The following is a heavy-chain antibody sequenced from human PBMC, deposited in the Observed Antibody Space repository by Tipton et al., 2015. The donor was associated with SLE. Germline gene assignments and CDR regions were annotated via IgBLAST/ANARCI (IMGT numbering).Heavy chain of an antibody. CDR1: GFTFSDYG. J-gene: IGHJ1*01. V-gene: IGHV3-33*01. CDR3: ARGCSGGSCYWYFQH. Sequence: SLRLSCAASGFTFSDYGIHWVRQAPGKGLEWVAVIWHDGSNEDFADSVKGRFTISRDTSKNSLYLQMNSLRVEDTAVYYCARGCSGGSCYWYFQHWGQGSLVTVSS. D-gene: IGHD2-15*01. CDR2: IWHDGSNE.